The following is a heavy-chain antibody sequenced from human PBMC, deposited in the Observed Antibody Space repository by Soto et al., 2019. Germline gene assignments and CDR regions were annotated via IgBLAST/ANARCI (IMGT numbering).Heavy chain of an antibody. CDR2: ISHDGSNK. Sequence: QVQLVESGGGVVQLGRSLRLSYGVSGVSISKYGMHWVRQAPGKGLEWVAVISHDGSNKKYVDSVKGRFTISRDTSRNTLYLQMNFLRAEATAVFCCAKDRLRAGGLVPIALDAFDTWGQGTMVTVS. V-gene: IGHV3-30*18. D-gene: IGHD6-19*01. J-gene: IGHJ3*02. CDR1: GVSISKYG. CDR3: AKDRLRAGGLVPIALDAFDT.